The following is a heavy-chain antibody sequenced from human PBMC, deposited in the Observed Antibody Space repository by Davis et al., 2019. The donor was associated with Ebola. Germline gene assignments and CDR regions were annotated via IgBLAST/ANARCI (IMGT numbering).Heavy chain of an antibody. CDR2: ISGSGGST. Sequence: GGSLRLSCAASGFTFSSYAMSWVRQAPGKGLEWVSAISGSGGSTYYADSVKGRFTISRDNSKNTAYLQMNSLKTEDTAVYYCTTTTTVFDYWGQGTLVTVSS. CDR1: GFTFSSYA. J-gene: IGHJ4*02. V-gene: IGHV3-23*01. CDR3: TTTTTVFDY. D-gene: IGHD4-11*01.